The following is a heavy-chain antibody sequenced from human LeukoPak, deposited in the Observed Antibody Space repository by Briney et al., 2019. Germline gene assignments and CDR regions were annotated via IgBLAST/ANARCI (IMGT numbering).Heavy chain of an antibody. V-gene: IGHV1-46*01. Sequence: GASVKVSCKASGYTFTSYYMHWVRQAPGQGLEWMGIINPSGGSTSYAQKFQGRVTMTRDTSTSTVYMELSSLRSEDTAVYYCARDLRTRRGLIGSYYYGMDVWGQGTTATVSS. CDR2: INPSGGST. J-gene: IGHJ6*02. D-gene: IGHD2/OR15-2a*01. CDR1: GYTFTSYY. CDR3: ARDLRTRRGLIGSYYYGMDV.